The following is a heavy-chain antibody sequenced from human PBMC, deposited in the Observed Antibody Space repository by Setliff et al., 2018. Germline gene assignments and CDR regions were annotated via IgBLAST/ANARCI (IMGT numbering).Heavy chain of an antibody. CDR1: GYTFTSYY. Sequence: ASVKVSCKASGYTFTSYYMHWVRQAPGQGLEWMGWMNPNSGNTGYAQKFQGRVTMTRNTSISTAYMELSSLRSEDTAVYYCARAGIAAAPDAFDIWGQGTMVTVSS. D-gene: IGHD6-13*01. J-gene: IGHJ3*02. V-gene: IGHV1-8*02. CDR3: ARAGIAAAPDAFDI. CDR2: MNPNSGNT.